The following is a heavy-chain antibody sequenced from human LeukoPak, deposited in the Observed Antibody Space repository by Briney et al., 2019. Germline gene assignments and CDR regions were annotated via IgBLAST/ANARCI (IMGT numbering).Heavy chain of an antibody. Sequence: SETLSLTCTVSGGSISSGGYYWSWIRQHPGKGLEWIGYIYYSGSTYYNPSLKSRVTISVDTSKNQFSLKLSSVTAADTAVYYCARGAGYSGYAGWGYFDYWGQGTLVTVSS. J-gene: IGHJ4*02. D-gene: IGHD5-12*01. CDR2: IYYSGST. CDR3: ARGAGYSGYAGWGYFDY. CDR1: GGSISSGGYY. V-gene: IGHV4-31*03.